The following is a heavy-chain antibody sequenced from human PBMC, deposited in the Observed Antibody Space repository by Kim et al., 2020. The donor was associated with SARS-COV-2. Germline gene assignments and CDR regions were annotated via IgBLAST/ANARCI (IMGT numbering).Heavy chain of an antibody. CDR3: ARDGYNIGTFDY. Sequence: SETLSLTCAVYGGSFSGYYWSWIRQPPGKGLEWIGEINHSGSTNYNPSLKSRVTISVDTSKNQFSLKLSSVTAADTAVYYCARDGYNIGTFDYWGQGTLVTVSS. CDR2: INHSGST. D-gene: IGHD5-12*01. V-gene: IGHV4-34*01. J-gene: IGHJ4*02. CDR1: GGSFSGYY.